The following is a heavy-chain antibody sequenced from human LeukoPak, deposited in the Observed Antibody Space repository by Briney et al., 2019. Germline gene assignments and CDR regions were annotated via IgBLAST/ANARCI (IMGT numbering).Heavy chain of an antibody. J-gene: IGHJ1*01. CDR3: ARDLRAGEEYFQH. CDR1: GFTFSSYG. D-gene: IGHD6-19*01. V-gene: IGHV4-31*02. CDR2: IYYSGST. Sequence: LRLSCAASGFTFSSYGMHWIRQHPGKGLEWIGYIYYSGSTYYNPSLKSRVTISVDTSKNQFSLKLSSVTAADTAVYYCARDLRAGEEYFQHWGQGTLVTVSS.